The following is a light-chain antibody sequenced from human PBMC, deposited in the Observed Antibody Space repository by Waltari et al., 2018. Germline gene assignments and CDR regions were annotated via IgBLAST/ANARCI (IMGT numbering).Light chain of an antibody. Sequence: IMLTQSPGTLSLSPGERATLSCRASQSISRYLAWYQQKPGQAPSLLIYGASTRATGIPDGFSGSGSGTGFSLTFGGLEPKDSTVYYCQHHFRLPATFGQGTKVEIK. CDR2: GAS. CDR1: QSISRY. CDR3: QHHFRLPAT. V-gene: IGKV3-20*01. J-gene: IGKJ1*01.